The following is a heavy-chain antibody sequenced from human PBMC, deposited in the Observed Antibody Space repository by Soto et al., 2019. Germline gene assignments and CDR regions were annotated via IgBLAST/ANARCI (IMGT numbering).Heavy chain of an antibody. J-gene: IGHJ5*02. CDR2: IIPIFGTA. Sequence: GASVKVSCKASGGTFSSYAISWVRQAPGQGLEWMGGIIPIFGTANYAQKFQGRVTITADESTSTAYMELSSLRSEDTAVYYCARSANYYDSSGFPWFDPWGQGTLVTVSS. V-gene: IGHV1-69*13. D-gene: IGHD3-22*01. CDR1: GGTFSSYA. CDR3: ARSANYYDSSGFPWFDP.